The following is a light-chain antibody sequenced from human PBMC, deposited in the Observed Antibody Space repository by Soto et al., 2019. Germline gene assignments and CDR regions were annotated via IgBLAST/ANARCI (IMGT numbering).Light chain of an antibody. V-gene: IGLV1-44*01. CDR2: SNN. J-gene: IGLJ3*02. CDR3: AAWDDSLNAWV. CDR1: SSNIGSNT. Sequence: QAVVTQPPSASGTPGQRVTISCSGRSSNIGSNTVNWYQQLPGTAPKLLIYSNNQRPSGVPDRFSGSKSGTSASLAISGLQSEDEADYYCAAWDDSLNAWVFGGGTKLTVL.